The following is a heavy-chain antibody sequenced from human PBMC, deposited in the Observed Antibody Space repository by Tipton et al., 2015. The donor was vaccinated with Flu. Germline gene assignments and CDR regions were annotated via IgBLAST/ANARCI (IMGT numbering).Heavy chain of an antibody. D-gene: IGHD4-11*01. CDR2: IITISGTS. CDR1: GGTFSSYA. Sequence: QVQLVQSGAEVKKPGSSVKVSCKASGGTFSSYAVSWVRQAPGQGLEWMGRIITISGTSNYAQKFQDRVTITADESTTTGYMELSSLRSEDTAVYYCASYSLRRPADYSYGMDVWGQGTTVTVSS. J-gene: IGHJ6*02. V-gene: IGHV1-69*18. CDR3: ASYSLRRPADYSYGMDV.